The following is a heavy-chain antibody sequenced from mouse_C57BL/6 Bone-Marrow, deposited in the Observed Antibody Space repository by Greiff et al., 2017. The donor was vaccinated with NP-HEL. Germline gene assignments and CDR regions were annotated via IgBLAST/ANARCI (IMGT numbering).Heavy chain of an antibody. CDR2: IFPGSGST. J-gene: IGHJ2*01. D-gene: IGHD1-1*01. V-gene: IGHV1-75*01. CDR3: ARHYYGFDY. CDR1: GYTFTDYY. Sequence: QVQLQQSGPELVKPGASVKISCKASGYTFTDYYINWVKQRPGQGLEWIGWIFPGSGSTYYNEKFKGKATLTVDKSSSTADMLLSSLTSEDSAVYFCARHYYGFDYWGQGTTLTVSS.